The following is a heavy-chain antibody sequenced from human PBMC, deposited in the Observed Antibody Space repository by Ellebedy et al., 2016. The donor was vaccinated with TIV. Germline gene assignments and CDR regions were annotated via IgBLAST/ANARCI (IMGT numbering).Heavy chain of an antibody. CDR3: ARVNEWLRGYYYGMDV. Sequence: GESLKISXAASGFTFSSYWMSWVRQAPGKGLEWVANIKQDGSEKYYVDSVKGRFTISRDNAKNSLYLQMNSLRAEDTAVYYCARVNEWLRGYYYGMDVWGQGTTVTVSS. CDR1: GFTFSSYW. V-gene: IGHV3-7*03. J-gene: IGHJ6*02. CDR2: IKQDGSEK. D-gene: IGHD5-12*01.